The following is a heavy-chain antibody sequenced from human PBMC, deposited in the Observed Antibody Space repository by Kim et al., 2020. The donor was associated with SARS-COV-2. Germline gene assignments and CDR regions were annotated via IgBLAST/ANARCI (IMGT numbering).Heavy chain of an antibody. J-gene: IGHJ3*02. V-gene: IGHV4-34*01. Sequence: NYNPSLKSRVTISVDTSKNQFSLKLSSVTAADTAVYYCARGLARRGAFDIWGQGTMVTVSS. D-gene: IGHD3-10*01. CDR3: ARGLARRGAFDI.